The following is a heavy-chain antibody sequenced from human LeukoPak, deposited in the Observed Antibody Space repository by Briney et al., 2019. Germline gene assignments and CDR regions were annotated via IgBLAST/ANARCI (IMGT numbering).Heavy chain of an antibody. CDR2: IIGSGKST. CDR3: TKEGPEGVAAY. J-gene: IGHJ4*02. V-gene: IGHV3-23*01. Sequence: PGGSLRLSCAASGFTFSASAMSWVRQAPGKGLEWVSAIIGSGKSTWYADSVKGRFAISRDNSENTLYLQMNTLTAEDTALYYCTKEGPEGVAAYWGQGTLVTVSS. CDR1: GFTFSASA. D-gene: IGHD2-15*01.